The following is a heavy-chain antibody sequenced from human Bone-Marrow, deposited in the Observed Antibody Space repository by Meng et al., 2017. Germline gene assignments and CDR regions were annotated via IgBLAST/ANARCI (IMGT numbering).Heavy chain of an antibody. J-gene: IGHJ4*02. CDR1: GFTFRSYV. CDR2: IKEDGSEK. CDR3: AINEH. V-gene: IGHV3-7*01. Sequence: GESLKISCAASGFTFRSYVMHWVRPAPGKGLEWVANIKEDGSEKYYVDSVKGRFAISRDNAKSSLYLQMNSMRDEDTAVYYCAINEHWGQGTLVTVSS.